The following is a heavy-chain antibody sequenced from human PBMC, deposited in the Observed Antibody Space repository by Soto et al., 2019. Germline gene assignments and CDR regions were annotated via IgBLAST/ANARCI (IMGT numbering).Heavy chain of an antibody. Sequence: EVQLLESGGGLVQPGGSLRLSCAASGFTFSSYAMSWVRQAPGKGLEWVSAISGSGGSTYYADSVKGRFTISRDNSKNTLYLQMNSLRAEDTAVYYCANLSPDFWSGYYRYPDSDGRWHYYGMDVWGQGTTVTVSS. J-gene: IGHJ6*02. V-gene: IGHV3-23*01. CDR1: GFTFSSYA. D-gene: IGHD3-3*01. CDR3: ANLSPDFWSGYYRYPDSDGRWHYYGMDV. CDR2: ISGSGGST.